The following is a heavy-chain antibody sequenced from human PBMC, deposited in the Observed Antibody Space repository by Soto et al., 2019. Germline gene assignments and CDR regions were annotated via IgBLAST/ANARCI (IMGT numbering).Heavy chain of an antibody. V-gene: IGHV4-30-2*01. CDR1: GGSISSGGYS. Sequence: SETLSLTCAVSGGSISSGGYSWSWVRQPPGKGLEWIGYIYHSGSTYYNPSLKSRVTISVDRPKNQFSLKLSSVTAADTAVYYCARDSSSSVFAFDIWGQGTMVTVSS. J-gene: IGHJ3*02. D-gene: IGHD6-13*01. CDR2: IYHSGST. CDR3: ARDSSSSVFAFDI.